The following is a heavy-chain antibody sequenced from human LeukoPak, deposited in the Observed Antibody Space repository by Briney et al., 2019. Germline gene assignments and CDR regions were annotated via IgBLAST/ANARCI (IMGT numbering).Heavy chain of an antibody. CDR3: ARRVVVVAAARSLSNWFDP. CDR1: GGSFSGYY. V-gene: IGHV4-34*01. Sequence: PSETLSLTCAVYGGSFSGYYWSWIRQPPGKGLEWIGEINHSGSTNYNPSLKSRVTISVDTSKNQFSLKLSSVTAADTAVYYCARRVVVVAAARSLSNWFDPWGQGTLVTVSS. J-gene: IGHJ5*02. CDR2: INHSGST. D-gene: IGHD2-15*01.